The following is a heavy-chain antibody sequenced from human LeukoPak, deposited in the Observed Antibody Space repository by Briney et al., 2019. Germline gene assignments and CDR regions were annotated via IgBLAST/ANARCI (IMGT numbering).Heavy chain of an antibody. Sequence: ASVRVSCKASGYTFTSYDINWVRQATGQGLEWMGWMNPNSGNTGYAQKFQGRVTMTRNTPISTAYMELSSLRSEDTAVYYCAGPAADDAFDIWGQGTMVTVSS. D-gene: IGHD6-25*01. CDR1: GYTFTSYD. CDR2: MNPNSGNT. CDR3: AGPAADDAFDI. V-gene: IGHV1-8*01. J-gene: IGHJ3*02.